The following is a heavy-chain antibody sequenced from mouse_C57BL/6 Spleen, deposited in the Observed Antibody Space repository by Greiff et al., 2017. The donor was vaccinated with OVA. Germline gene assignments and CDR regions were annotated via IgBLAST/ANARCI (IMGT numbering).Heavy chain of an antibody. Sequence: VQLQQSGSELRSPGSSVKLSCKDFDSEVFPIAYMSWVRQKPGHGFEWIGGILPSIGRTIYGEKFEDKATLDADTLSNTAYLELNSLTSEDSAIYYCARPNYGNSWFAYWGQGTLVTVSA. CDR2: ILPSIGRT. V-gene: IGHV15-2*01. CDR1: DSEVFPIAY. CDR3: ARPNYGNSWFAY. J-gene: IGHJ3*01. D-gene: IGHD2-1*01.